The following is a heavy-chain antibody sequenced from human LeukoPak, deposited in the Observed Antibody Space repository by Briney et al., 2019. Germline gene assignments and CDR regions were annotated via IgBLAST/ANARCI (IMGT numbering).Heavy chain of an antibody. J-gene: IGHJ4*02. CDR1: GFTVSNNY. Sequence: GGSLRLSCAASGFTVSNNYMSWVRQAPGKGLEWVSVIYSGDRTYYADSVKGRFTISRDNSKNMVYLQMNSLRTEDTAVYYCAREGPYSSGTFRYWGQGTLVTVSS. V-gene: IGHV3-53*01. D-gene: IGHD6-25*01. CDR2: IYSGDRT. CDR3: AREGPYSSGTFRY.